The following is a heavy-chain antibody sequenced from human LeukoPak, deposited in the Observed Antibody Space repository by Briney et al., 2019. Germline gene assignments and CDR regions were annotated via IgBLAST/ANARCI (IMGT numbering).Heavy chain of an antibody. D-gene: IGHD6-13*01. Sequence: ASVKVSCKASGYTFTGYYMHWVRQAPGQGLEWMGWINPNSGGTNHAQKFQGRVTMTRDTSISTAYMELSRLRSDDTAVYYCAREGYSSSCPFDYWGQGTLVTVSS. CDR1: GYTFTGYY. J-gene: IGHJ4*02. V-gene: IGHV1-2*02. CDR3: AREGYSSSCPFDY. CDR2: INPNSGGT.